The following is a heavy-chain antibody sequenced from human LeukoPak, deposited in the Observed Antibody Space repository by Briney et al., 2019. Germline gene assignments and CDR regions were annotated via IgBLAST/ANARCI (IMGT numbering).Heavy chain of an antibody. J-gene: IGHJ6*02. CDR3: ARDQNWNDDTGYYYYYGMDV. CDR2: ISAYNGNT. D-gene: IGHD1-1*01. V-gene: IGHV1-18*01. CDR1: GYTFTSYG. Sequence: ASVKVSCKASGYTFTSYGISWVRQAPGQGLEWMGWISAYNGNTNYAQKLQGRVTMTTDTSTSTAYMELRSLRSDDTAVYYCARDQNWNDDTGYYYYYGMDVWGQGTTVTVSS.